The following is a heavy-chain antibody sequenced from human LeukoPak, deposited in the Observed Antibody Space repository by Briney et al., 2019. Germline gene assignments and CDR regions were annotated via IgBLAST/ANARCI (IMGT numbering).Heavy chain of an antibody. CDR2: IIPIFGTA. CDR1: GGTFSSYA. CDR3: ARDMGGGIAVAGTFFKQY. V-gene: IGHV1-69*13. Sequence: ASVKVSCKASGGTFSSYAISWVRQAPGQGLEWMGGIIPIFGTANYAQKFQGRVTITADESTSTAYMELSSLRSEDTAVYYCARDMGGGIAVAGTFFKQYWGQGTLVTVSS. D-gene: IGHD6-19*01. J-gene: IGHJ4*02.